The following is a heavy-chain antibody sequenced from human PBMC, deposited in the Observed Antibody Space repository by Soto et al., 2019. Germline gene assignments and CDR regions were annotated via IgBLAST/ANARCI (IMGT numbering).Heavy chain of an antibody. CDR2: INAGNGNT. V-gene: IGHV1-3*01. CDR1: GYTFTSYP. Sequence: ASVNVSCKSSGYTFTSYPIHWVRQAPGQRLEWMGWINAGNGNTKYSQNFQGRVTITRDTSASTAYMELSSLRSEDTAVYYCARVRSSGWYFDYWGQGTLVTVSS. J-gene: IGHJ4*02. D-gene: IGHD6-19*01. CDR3: ARVRSSGWYFDY.